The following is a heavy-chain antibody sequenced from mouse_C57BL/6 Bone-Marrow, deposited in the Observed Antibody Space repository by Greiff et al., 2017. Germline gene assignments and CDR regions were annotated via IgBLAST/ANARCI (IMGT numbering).Heavy chain of an antibody. D-gene: IGHD1-1*01. CDR1: GYTFTSYG. CDR3: AGESLYYYGSFYWYFDF. V-gene: IGHV1-81*01. CDR2: IYPRSGHT. Sequence: QVQLQQSGAELVRPGASVKLSCKASGYTFTSYGISWVKQRTGQGLEWIGEIYPRSGHTYYNEKFKGKATLTADKSSSTAYMELRSLTSEDPAVYVCAGESLYYYGSFYWYFDFWGTGTTVTVSS. J-gene: IGHJ1*03.